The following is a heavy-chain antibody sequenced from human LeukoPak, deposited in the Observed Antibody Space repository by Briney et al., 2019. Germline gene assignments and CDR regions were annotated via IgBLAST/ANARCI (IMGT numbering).Heavy chain of an antibody. CDR1: GFIFSSYW. D-gene: IGHD4-17*01. Sequence: GGSLRLSRAASGFIFSSYWMSWVRQAPGKGLEWVANIKQDGSEEYYVDSVKGRFTISRDNAKNSLYLQMSSLRAEDTAVYYCARDSVTTGGDWFDPWGQGTLVTVSS. CDR2: IKQDGSEE. J-gene: IGHJ5*02. CDR3: ARDSVTTGGDWFDP. V-gene: IGHV3-7*01.